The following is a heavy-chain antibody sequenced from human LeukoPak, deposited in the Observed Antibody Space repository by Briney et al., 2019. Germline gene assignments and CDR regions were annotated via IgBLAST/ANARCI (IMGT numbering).Heavy chain of an antibody. Sequence: GGSLRLSCAASGFTFRTSGMSWVRQAPGKGLEWVSAISGSGVSTYYADSVKGRFTISRDNSKNTLYLQMNSLRAEDTAVYYCAELGITMIGGVWGKGTTVTISS. D-gene: IGHD3-10*02. J-gene: IGHJ6*04. CDR3: AELGITMIGGV. CDR2: ISGSGVST. V-gene: IGHV3-23*01. CDR1: GFTFRTSG.